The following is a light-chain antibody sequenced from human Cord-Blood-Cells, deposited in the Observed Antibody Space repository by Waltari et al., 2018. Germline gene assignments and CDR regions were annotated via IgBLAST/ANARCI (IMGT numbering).Light chain of an antibody. Sequence: QSVLTQPPSASGTPGQRVTISCSGSSSNIGSNYVYWYQQLPGTAPKLLIYRNKQRPSGVPDRFSGSKSGTSASLAISGLRSEDEADYYCAAWDDSLSGNYVFGTGTKLTVL. J-gene: IGLJ1*01. V-gene: IGLV1-47*01. CDR2: RNK. CDR3: AAWDDSLSGNYV. CDR1: SSNIGSNY.